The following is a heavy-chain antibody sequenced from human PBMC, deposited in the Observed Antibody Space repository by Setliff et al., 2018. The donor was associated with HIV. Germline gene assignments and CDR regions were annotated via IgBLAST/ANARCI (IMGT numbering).Heavy chain of an antibody. CDR3: ARWHSYYDFWSGYYRYYMDV. V-gene: IGHV1-3*01. CDR2: INVGDGDT. J-gene: IGHJ6*03. D-gene: IGHD3-3*01. CDR1: GFTFSNSA. Sequence: ASVKVSCKASGFTFSNSAIHWVRQAPGERPEWMGWINVGDGDTKCADLLQGRVTMTRDTSTSTVYMELSSLRSEDTAVYYCARWHSYYDFWSGYYRYYMDVWGKGTTVTVSS.